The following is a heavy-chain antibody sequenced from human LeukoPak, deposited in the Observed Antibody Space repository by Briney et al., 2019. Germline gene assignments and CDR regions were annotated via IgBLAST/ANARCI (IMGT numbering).Heavy chain of an antibody. Sequence: ASVRVSCKASGYTFTSYGISWVRQAPGQGLEWMGWISAYSGNTNYAQKLQGRVTMTTDTSTSTAYMELRSLRSDDTAVYYCARDKGYYGDYAVGYWGQGTLVTVSS. J-gene: IGHJ4*02. D-gene: IGHD4-17*01. CDR2: ISAYSGNT. V-gene: IGHV1-18*01. CDR3: ARDKGYYGDYAVGY. CDR1: GYTFTSYG.